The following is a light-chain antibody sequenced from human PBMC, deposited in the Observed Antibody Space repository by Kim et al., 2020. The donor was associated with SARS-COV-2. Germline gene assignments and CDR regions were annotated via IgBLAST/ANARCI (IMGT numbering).Light chain of an antibody. CDR3: QQYDNLPFT. J-gene: IGKJ3*01. CDR1: QDIRNY. Sequence: DIQMTQSPSSLSASVGDRVTITCQASQDIRNYLDWYQQKPGKAPKLLIYDASNLETGVPSRFSGSGSGTDFTFTISSLQPEDIATYYRQQYDNLPFTFGPGTKVDIK. CDR2: DAS. V-gene: IGKV1-33*01.